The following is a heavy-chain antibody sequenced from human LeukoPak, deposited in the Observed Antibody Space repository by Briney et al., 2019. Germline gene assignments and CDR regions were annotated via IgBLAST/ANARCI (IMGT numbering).Heavy chain of an antibody. CDR2: IKRKIDGGAT. CDR1: GFIFSNAW. J-gene: IGHJ4*02. Sequence: PGGSLRLSCAASGFIFSNAWMSWVPQAPGKGLEWVGRIKRKIDGGATDYAAPVQGRFTVSRDDSKNTLYLQINSLKVEDTAVYYCTDFVDCWGQGTLVTVSS. CDR3: TDFVDC. V-gene: IGHV3-15*01.